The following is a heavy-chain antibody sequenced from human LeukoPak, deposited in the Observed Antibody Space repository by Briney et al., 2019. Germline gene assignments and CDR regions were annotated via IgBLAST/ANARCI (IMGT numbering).Heavy chain of an antibody. CDR2: IYYSGST. CDR1: GGSISSYY. V-gene: IGHV4-59*01. Sequence: SETLSLTCTVSGGSISSYYWSWIRQPPGKGLEWIGYIYYSGSTNYNPSLKSRVTISVDTSKNQFSLKLSSVTAADTAVYYCARGYDSSGYNHWGQGTLVTVSS. J-gene: IGHJ5*02. D-gene: IGHD3-22*01. CDR3: ARGYDSSGYNH.